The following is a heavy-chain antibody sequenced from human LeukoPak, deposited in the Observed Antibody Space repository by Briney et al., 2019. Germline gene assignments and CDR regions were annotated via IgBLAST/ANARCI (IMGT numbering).Heavy chain of an antibody. Sequence: PGGSLRLSCAVSAFTFSNYAMYWVRQAPGKGLEWVAFTTYDGSDTYYGDSVKGRFTISRENTKNTLYFQMNSLRAEDTAVYYCAKDRANTWSSDYWGQGTLVTVSS. CDR2: TTYDGSDT. D-gene: IGHD3-10*01. J-gene: IGHJ4*02. CDR1: AFTFSNYA. V-gene: IGHV3-30*02. CDR3: AKDRANTWSSDY.